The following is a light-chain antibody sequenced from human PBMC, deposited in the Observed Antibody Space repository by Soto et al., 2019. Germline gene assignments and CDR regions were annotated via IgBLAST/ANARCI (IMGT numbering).Light chain of an antibody. CDR2: GAS. Sequence: VLKQSPVSHSSSVCQRSTLYCRASQSVRTYLAWYQVKPGQAPRLLIYGASTRATGIPARFSGSGSGKEFTLTISRLPSEDFAVYYCQHYNNRWTFGQGTKVDNK. CDR3: QHYNNRWT. CDR1: QSVRTY. J-gene: IGKJ1*01. V-gene: IGKV3-15*01.